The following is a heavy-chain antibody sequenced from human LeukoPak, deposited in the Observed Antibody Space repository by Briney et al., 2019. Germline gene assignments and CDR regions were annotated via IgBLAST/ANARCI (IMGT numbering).Heavy chain of an antibody. CDR1: GFTFSWFG. V-gene: IGHV3-48*04. D-gene: IGHD2-2*01. Sequence: GGSLRLSCAASGFTFSWFGMHWVRQAPGKGPEWVSHISGSGRTIYDADSVKGRFTTSRDNAQNSLYLQMNSLRAEDTAVYYCARGSAFTIADIWGQGTMVTVSS. CDR3: ARGSAFTIADI. CDR2: ISGSGRTI. J-gene: IGHJ3*02.